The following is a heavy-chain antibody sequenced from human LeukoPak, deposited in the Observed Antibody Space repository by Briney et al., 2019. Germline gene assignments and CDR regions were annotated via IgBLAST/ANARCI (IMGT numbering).Heavy chain of an antibody. D-gene: IGHD6-13*01. J-gene: IGHJ4*02. CDR1: GFTFSIYS. CDR3: ARDRKGSIAAAGTRDY. V-gene: IGHV3-21*01. CDR2: ISSSSSYI. Sequence: GGPLRLSCAASGFTFSIYSMNWVRQAPGKGLEWVSSISSSSSYIFYADSVKGRFTISRDNAKNSLYLQMNSLRAEDTAVYYCARDRKGSIAAAGTRDYWGQGTLVTVSS.